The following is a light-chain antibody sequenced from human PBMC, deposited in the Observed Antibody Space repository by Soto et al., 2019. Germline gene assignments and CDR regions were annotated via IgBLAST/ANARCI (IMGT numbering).Light chain of an antibody. V-gene: IGKV1-5*03. J-gene: IGKJ1*01. CDR2: KAS. CDR1: QTISTL. CDR3: QQYSTYPWT. Sequence: DIQMTQSPSTLSASVGDRVTITCRASQTISTLLAWYPQRPGKAPNLLIYKASSLESGVPSRFSGSGSGTEFTLTTSSLQPDDFATYFCQQYSTYPWTFGQGTKVEVK.